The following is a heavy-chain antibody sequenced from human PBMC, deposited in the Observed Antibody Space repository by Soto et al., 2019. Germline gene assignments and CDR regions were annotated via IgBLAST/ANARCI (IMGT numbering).Heavy chain of an antibody. CDR1: GGSISSGGYS. V-gene: IGHV4-30-2*01. J-gene: IGHJ5*02. CDR2: IYHSGST. D-gene: IGHD3-22*01. CDR3: ARARSSGYYYNWFDP. Sequence: SETLSLTCAVSGGSISSGGYSWSWIRQPPGEGLEWIGYIYHSGSTYYNPSLKSRVTISVDRSKNQFSLKLSSVTAADTAVYYCARARSSGYYYNWFDPWGQGTLVTVSS.